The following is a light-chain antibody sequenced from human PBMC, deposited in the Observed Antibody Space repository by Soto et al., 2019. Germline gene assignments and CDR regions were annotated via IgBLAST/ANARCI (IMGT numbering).Light chain of an antibody. Sequence: LTQSPGTLSLSPGERATLSCRASQSVSNNYLAWYQQKPGKAPKLLIYAASTLQSGVPSRFSGSGSGTEFTLTISSLQPEDFATYYCQQLNSYPLTFGGGTKVEIK. V-gene: IGKV1-9*01. CDR3: QQLNSYPLT. J-gene: IGKJ4*01. CDR1: QSVSNNY. CDR2: AAS.